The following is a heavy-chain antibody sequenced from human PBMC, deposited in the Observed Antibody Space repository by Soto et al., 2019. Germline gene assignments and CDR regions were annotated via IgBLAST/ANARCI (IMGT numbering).Heavy chain of an antibody. CDR2: INVYNGNT. D-gene: IGHD3-22*01. J-gene: IGHJ4*02. Sequence: QVQLLQSGAEVKKPGASVKVSCKASGYTFSRYGISWVRQAPGQGLEWMSWINVYNGNTNYAQKVQGRVTMTTDTSTNTEYMELRSLRSDYTAVCYCARGHYDRSGYRAEYWRQGDLVTVSS. CDR3: ARGHYDRSGYRAEY. V-gene: IGHV1-18*01. CDR1: GYTFSRYG.